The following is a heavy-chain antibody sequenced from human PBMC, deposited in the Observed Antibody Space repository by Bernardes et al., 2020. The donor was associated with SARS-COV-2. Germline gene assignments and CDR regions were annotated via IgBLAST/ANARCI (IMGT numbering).Heavy chain of an antibody. Sequence: SEPLSLTCAVSDDAISSGSFYWSWIRQPAGKGLEWVGRISASGSTNYNPSLKSRVTMSVDTSKNQFSLKLTSVTAADTAVYYCAKNEQIDYWGQGTQVTVSS. V-gene: IGHV4-61*02. CDR2: ISASGST. J-gene: IGHJ4*02. CDR1: DDAISSGSFY. CDR3: AKNEQIDY.